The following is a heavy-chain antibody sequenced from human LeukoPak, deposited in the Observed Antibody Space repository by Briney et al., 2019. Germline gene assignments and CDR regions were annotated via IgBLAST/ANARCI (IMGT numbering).Heavy chain of an antibody. CDR3: ARHAGDWFDP. Sequence: SETLSLTCTVSGGSISSYYWSWIRQPPGKGLEWIGYIYYSGSTNYNPSLKSRVTISVDTSKNQFSLKLNSVTAADTAVYYCARHAGDWFDPWGQGTLVTVSS. V-gene: IGHV4-59*01. J-gene: IGHJ5*02. CDR2: IYYSGST. CDR1: GGSISSYY.